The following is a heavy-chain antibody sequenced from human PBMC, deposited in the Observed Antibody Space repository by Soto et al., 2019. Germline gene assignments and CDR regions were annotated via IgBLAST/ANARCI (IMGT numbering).Heavy chain of an antibody. CDR3: AKDLGGYTYGPMSY. Sequence: EVQLLGSGGGLVQPGGSLRLSCAASGFTFSSYVMSWVRQAPGKGLEWVSGISGSGGSTYYAGSVKGRFTISRDNSKNTLYLQMNALRAEDTAVYYCAKDLGGYTYGPMSYWGQGTLVTVSS. V-gene: IGHV3-23*01. D-gene: IGHD5-18*01. J-gene: IGHJ4*02. CDR2: ISGSGGST. CDR1: GFTFSSYV.